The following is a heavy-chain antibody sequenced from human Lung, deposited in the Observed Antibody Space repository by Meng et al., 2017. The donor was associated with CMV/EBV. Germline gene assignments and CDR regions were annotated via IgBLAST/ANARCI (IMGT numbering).Heavy chain of an antibody. CDR3: ARDFSGYSSSSLY. J-gene: IGHJ4*02. V-gene: IGHV1-18*01. Sequence: ASXXVSXKASGYTFTSYGISWVRQAPGQGLEWMGWISAYNGNTNYAQKLQSRVTMTTDTSTSTAYMELRSLRSDDTAVYYCARDFSGYSSSSLYWGQGTLVTVSS. CDR1: GYTFTSYG. CDR2: ISAYNGNT. D-gene: IGHD6-13*01.